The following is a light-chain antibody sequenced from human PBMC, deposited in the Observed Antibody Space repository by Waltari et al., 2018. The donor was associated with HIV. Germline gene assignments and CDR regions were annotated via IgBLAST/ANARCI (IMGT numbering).Light chain of an antibody. J-gene: IGLJ2*01. CDR2: RNN. V-gene: IGLV1-47*01. CDR1: SSNIGSNY. CDR3: AAWDDTLTGPHVV. Sequence: QSVLTQPPSASGTPGQRVTISCSGSSSNIGSNYVYWYQQLPGTAPKLLLYRNNQRPSGVPDRFSGSKSGTSAFLAISGLRSEDETDYYCAAWDDTLTGPHVVFGGGTKLTVL.